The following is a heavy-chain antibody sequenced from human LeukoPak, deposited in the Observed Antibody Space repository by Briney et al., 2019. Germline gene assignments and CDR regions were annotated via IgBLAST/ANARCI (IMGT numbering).Heavy chain of an antibody. CDR2: IYPDDSES. J-gene: IGHJ4*02. D-gene: IGHD3-22*01. CDR1: GSRFTNYW. V-gene: IGHV5-51*01. CDR3: ARSRDSSGYYYLI. Sequence: GESLKISCEASGSRFTNYWIGWVRQMPRKGLEWMGIIYPDDSESKYSPSFQGQVTISADKSISTAYLQWSSLKASDTAMYYCARSRDSSGYYYLIWGQGTLVTVSS.